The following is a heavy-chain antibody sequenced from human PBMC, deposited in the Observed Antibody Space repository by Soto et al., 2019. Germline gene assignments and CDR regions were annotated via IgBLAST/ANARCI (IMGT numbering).Heavy chain of an antibody. CDR3: ARDFSSRTRGWFDP. V-gene: IGHV1-3*01. Sequence: ASVKVSCKASGYTFTSYAMHLVSKAPGQRLEWMGWINACNGNTKYSQKLQGRVTMTTDTSTSTAYMELRSLRSDDTAVYYCARDFSSRTRGWFDPWGQGTLVTVSS. CDR2: INACNGNT. D-gene: IGHD2-2*01. CDR1: GYTFTSYA. J-gene: IGHJ5*02.